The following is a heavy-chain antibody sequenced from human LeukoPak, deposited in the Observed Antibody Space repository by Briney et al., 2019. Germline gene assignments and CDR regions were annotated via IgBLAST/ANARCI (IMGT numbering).Heavy chain of an antibody. D-gene: IGHD7-27*01. CDR3: ARETGEEDRGRASNWFDP. J-gene: IGHJ5*02. CDR2: ISSSSSTI. V-gene: IGHV3-48*02. Sequence: GGSLRLSCAASGFXFSSYSMNWVRQAPGKGLEWVSYISSSSSTIYYADSVKGRFSISRDNAKNTLYLQMNSLRDEDTAVYFCARETGEEDRGRASNWFDPWGQGTLVTVSS. CDR1: GFXFSSYS.